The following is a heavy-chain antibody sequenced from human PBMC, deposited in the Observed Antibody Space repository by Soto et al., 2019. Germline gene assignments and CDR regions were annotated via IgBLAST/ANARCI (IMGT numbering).Heavy chain of an antibody. CDR1: GDSVSSNSAA. CDR3: ARVPQRRLLYGMDV. V-gene: IGHV6-1*01. Sequence: SETLSLTCAISGDSVSSNSAAWNWIRQSPSRGLEWLGRTYYRSKWYNDYAVSVKSRITINPDTSKNQFSLQLNSVTPEDTAVXYCARVPQRRLLYGMDVWGQGTTVTVSS. CDR2: TYYRSKWYN. J-gene: IGHJ6*02.